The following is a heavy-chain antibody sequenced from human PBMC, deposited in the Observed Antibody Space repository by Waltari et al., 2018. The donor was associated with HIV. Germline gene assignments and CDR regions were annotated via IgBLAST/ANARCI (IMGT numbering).Heavy chain of an antibody. D-gene: IGHD1-26*01. CDR1: GGSFSGYY. J-gene: IGHJ6*02. V-gene: IGHV4-34*01. CDR3: ARPMFIPGATQKGGMDV. CDR2: INHSGVP. Sequence: VQLQQWGAGLLEPSETLSLTCGVYGGSFSGYYWSWIRHPPGKGLGWIGEINHSGVPKYNPYSKSRGTISLDRSRNQFSLKLTSVTAAVTAVYYCARPMFIPGATQKGGMDVWGQGTTVTVSS.